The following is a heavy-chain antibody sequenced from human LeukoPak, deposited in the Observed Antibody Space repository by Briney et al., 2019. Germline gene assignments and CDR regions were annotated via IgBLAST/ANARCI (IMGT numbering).Heavy chain of an antibody. V-gene: IGHV4-59*01. CDR3: ARVYQPAEYYLDY. D-gene: IGHD2-2*01. CDR1: GGSIDSYY. CDR2: IYYTGST. J-gene: IGHJ4*02. Sequence: SETLSLTCTVSGGSIDSYYWSWIREPPGKGLEWIGYIYYTGSTEYHPSLKSRVTISLDTSKNQFSLKLTSVTAADTAVYYCARVYQPAEYYLDYWGQGNLVSVSS.